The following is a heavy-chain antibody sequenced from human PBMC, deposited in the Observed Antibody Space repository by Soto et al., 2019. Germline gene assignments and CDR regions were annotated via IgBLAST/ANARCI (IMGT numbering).Heavy chain of an antibody. Sequence: PGGSLSLSCAASGLIVSDHYTDWVRQAPGKGLEWVGRTRNKATTYTTEYASSVKGRFTISRDDSKNLVYLKINSLKAEDKAVCSCSIIRRFEGSTDAFDIWGQGTIVTVSS. CDR2: TRNKATTYTT. CDR3: SIIRRFEGSTDAFDI. J-gene: IGHJ3*02. CDR1: GLIVSDHY. V-gene: IGHV3-72*01. D-gene: IGHD1-20*01.